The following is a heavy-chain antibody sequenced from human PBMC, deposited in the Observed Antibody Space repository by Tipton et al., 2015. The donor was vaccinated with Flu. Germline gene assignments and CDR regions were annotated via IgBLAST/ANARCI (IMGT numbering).Heavy chain of an antibody. V-gene: IGHV4-38-2*02. Sequence: GLVKPSETLSLICTVSDYSISSGYYWGWIRQPPGKGLEWIGCISHSGRTYYNPSLKSRVTISVDTAKNQFSQRLSSVTAADTAVYYCARSTYYFSSGSSDYWGQGTLVTVSS. D-gene: IGHD3-10*01. J-gene: IGHJ4*02. CDR3: ARSTYYFSSGSSDY. CDR2: ISHSGRT. CDR1: DYSISSGYY.